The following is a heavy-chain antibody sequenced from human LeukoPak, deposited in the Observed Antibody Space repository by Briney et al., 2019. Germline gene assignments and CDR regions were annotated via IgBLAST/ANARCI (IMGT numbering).Heavy chain of an antibody. CDR1: GFTFSNYS. Sequence: GESLKISCAASGFTFSNYSMNWVRQAPGKGLEWVSSITSSGSYIYYADSVKGRFTISRDNARNSLYLQMNSLRAEDTAIYYCARAEALKFRDFDYWGQGTLVTVSS. V-gene: IGHV3-21*01. J-gene: IGHJ4*02. CDR3: ARAEALKFRDFDY. CDR2: ITSSGSYI.